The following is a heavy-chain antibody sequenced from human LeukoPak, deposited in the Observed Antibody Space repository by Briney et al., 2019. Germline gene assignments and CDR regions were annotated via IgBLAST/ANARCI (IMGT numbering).Heavy chain of an antibody. D-gene: IGHD6-19*01. J-gene: IGHJ4*02. CDR3: AKVPGYSSGNHYFDY. CDR2: VSGDGAGT. CDR1: RFTFSKYA. V-gene: IGHV3-23*01. Sequence: GGSLRLSCAASRFTFSKYAMSWVRQAPGKGLEWVSGVSGDGAGTYYADSVKGRFTISRDNSENTLYLQMNSLRPEDTAVYYCAKVPGYSSGNHYFDYWGQGTLVTVSS.